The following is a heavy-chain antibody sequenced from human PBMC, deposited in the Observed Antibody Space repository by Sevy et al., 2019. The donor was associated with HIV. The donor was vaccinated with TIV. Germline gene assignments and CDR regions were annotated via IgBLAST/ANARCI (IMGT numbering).Heavy chain of an antibody. Sequence: ASVKVSCKASGYTFTSYAMHWVRQAPGQRLEWMGWINAGNGNTKYSQKFQGRVTITRDTSARTAYMELSSLRSEDSAVYYCAGSADYDFWSGYSGGGAFDIWGQRTMVTVSS. CDR3: AGSADYDFWSGYSGGGAFDI. CDR1: GYTFTSYA. D-gene: IGHD3-3*01. CDR2: INAGNGNT. V-gene: IGHV1-3*01. J-gene: IGHJ3*02.